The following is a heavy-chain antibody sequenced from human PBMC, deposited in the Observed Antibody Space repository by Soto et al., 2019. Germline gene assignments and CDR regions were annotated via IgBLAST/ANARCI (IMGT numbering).Heavy chain of an antibody. J-gene: IGHJ5*02. CDR3: ARDHVVSRNWFDP. CDR2: INSDGSST. V-gene: IGHV3-74*01. CDR1: GFTFSSYW. D-gene: IGHD2-21*01. Sequence: EVQLVESGGGLVQPGGSLRLSCAASGFTFSSYWMHWVRQAPGKGLVWVSRINSDGSSTSYADSVKGRFTISRDNARNTLYLQMNSLRAEDTAVYYCARDHVVSRNWFDPWGQGTLVTVSS.